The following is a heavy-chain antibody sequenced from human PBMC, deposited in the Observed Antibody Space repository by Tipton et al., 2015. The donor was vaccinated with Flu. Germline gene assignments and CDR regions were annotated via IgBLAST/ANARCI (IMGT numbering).Heavy chain of an antibody. J-gene: IGHJ4*02. CDR1: GYSISSGYY. CDR2: IYHSGST. CDR3: AGQRLILDDSSDYYDY. D-gene: IGHD3-22*01. Sequence: TLSLTCAVSGYSISSGYYWGWIRQPPGKGLEWIGSIYHSGSTYYNPSLKSRVTISVDTSKNQFSLKLSSVTAADTAVYYCAGQRLILDDSSDYYDYWGQGTLVTVSS. V-gene: IGHV4-38-2*01.